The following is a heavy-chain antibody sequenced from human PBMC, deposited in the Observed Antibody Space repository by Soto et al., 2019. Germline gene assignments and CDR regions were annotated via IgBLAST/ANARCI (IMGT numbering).Heavy chain of an antibody. D-gene: IGHD4-17*01. J-gene: IGHJ4*02. CDR2: TRNKAHSYTT. Sequence: EVQLVESGGGLVQPGGSLRLSCAASGFTFSDHYMDWVRQAPWKGLEWVGRTRNKAHSYTTEYAASVKGRFTISRDDSKNSLYLQMNHLKTEDTAVYYCARETTVTDYWGQGTLVTVSS. V-gene: IGHV3-72*01. CDR3: ARETTVTDY. CDR1: GFTFSDHY.